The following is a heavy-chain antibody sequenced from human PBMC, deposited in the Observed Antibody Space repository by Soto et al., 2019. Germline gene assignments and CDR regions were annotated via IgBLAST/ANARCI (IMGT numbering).Heavy chain of an antibody. CDR2: ISGSGGST. CDR1: GFTFSSYA. Sequence: HPGGALRLSCAASGFTFSSYAMSWVRQAPGKGLEWVSAISGSGGSTYYADSVKGRFTISRDNSKNTLYLQMNSLRAEDTAVYYCAKDHPYSYGYMDVWGQGTTVTVSS. J-gene: IGHJ6*02. V-gene: IGHV3-23*01. CDR3: AKDHPYSYGYMDV. D-gene: IGHD5-18*01.